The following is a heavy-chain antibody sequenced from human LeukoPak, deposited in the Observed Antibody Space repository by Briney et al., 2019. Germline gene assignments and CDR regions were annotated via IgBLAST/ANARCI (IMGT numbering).Heavy chain of an antibody. CDR3: AREFGHCYGDNCFYFFDT. CDR2: INTYKGDT. V-gene: IGHV1-18*01. CDR1: GYTLTNYN. Sequence: ASVKVSFKASGYTLTNYNISWVRQAPGQGLEWMGWINTYKGDTLYAQKLQGRVTMTADTSTNTAYMELRSLRFDDTAVYYCAREFGHCYGDNCFYFFDTWGQGFRVTVSS. J-gene: IGHJ4*02. D-gene: IGHD4-23*01.